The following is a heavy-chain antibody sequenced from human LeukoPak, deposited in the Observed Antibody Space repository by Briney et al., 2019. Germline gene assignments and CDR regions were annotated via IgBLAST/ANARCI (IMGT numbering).Heavy chain of an antibody. V-gene: IGHV4-39*01. D-gene: IGHD3-16*01. CDR2: IYYSGST. J-gene: IGHJ4*02. Sequence: SETLSLTCTVSGGSISSYYWGWIRQPPGKGLEWIGSIYYSGSTYYNPSLKSRVTISVDTSKNQFSLKLSSVTAADTAVYYCALLPLGDPIASFDYWGQGTLVTVSS. CDR3: ALLPLGDPIASFDY. CDR1: GGSISSYY.